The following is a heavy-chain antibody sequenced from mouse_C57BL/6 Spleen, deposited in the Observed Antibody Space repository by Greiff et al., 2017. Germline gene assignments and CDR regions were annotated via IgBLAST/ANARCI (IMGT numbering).Heavy chain of an antibody. CDR2: IYPGDGDT. CDR3: AKLGRLGYFDV. J-gene: IGHJ1*03. CDR1: GYAFSSYW. D-gene: IGHD4-1*01. V-gene: IGHV1-80*01. Sequence: VKLVESGAELVKPGASVKISCKASGYAFSSYWMNWVKQRPGKGLEWIGQIYPGDGDTNYNGKFKGKDTLTADKSSSTAYMQLSSLTSEDSAVYFCAKLGRLGYFDVWGTGTTVTVSS.